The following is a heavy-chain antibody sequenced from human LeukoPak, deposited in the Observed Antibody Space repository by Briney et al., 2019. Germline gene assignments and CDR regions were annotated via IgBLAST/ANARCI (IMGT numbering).Heavy chain of an antibody. CDR1: GFTFSSYA. D-gene: IGHD4-17*01. CDR2: ISYDGSNE. Sequence: GGSLRLSSAASGFTFSSYAMHWVRQDPGKGLEWVAVISYDGSNEYYADSVKGRFTISRATSKNTVYLQMNSLRPEDTAIYYYAKRGLYGDPSDYWGQGTLVTVSS. V-gene: IGHV3-30-3*02. J-gene: IGHJ4*02. CDR3: AKRGLYGDPSDY.